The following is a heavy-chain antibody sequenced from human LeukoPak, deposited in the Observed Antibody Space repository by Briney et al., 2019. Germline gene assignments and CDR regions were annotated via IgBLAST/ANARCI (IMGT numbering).Heavy chain of an antibody. D-gene: IGHD5-24*01. CDR3: ASATARDTDAFDI. CDR1: GFTFSSYS. CDR2: ISSSSSYI. J-gene: IGHJ3*02. V-gene: IGHV3-21*03. Sequence: GGSLRLSCAASGFTFSSYSMNWVRQAPGKGLEWVSSISSSSSYIYYADSVKGRFTISRDNAKNSLYLQMNSLRAEDTAVYYCASATARDTDAFDIWAKGQWSPSLQ.